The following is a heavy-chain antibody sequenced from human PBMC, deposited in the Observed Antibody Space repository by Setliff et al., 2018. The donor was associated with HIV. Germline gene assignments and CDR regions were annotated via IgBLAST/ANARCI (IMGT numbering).Heavy chain of an antibody. CDR3: ARAPFDWFLFDP. CDR1: VFTFNNYG. D-gene: IGHD3-9*01. J-gene: IGHJ5*02. CDR2: IRYDGSQK. V-gene: IGHV3-30*02. Sequence: SGGSLRLSCAASVFTFNNYGMNWVRQAPGKGLEWVAFIRYDGSQKYYVDSVKGRFTISRDNSKNTLYLQMNSLRVEDTAVYYCARAPFDWFLFDPWGQGTLVTVSS.